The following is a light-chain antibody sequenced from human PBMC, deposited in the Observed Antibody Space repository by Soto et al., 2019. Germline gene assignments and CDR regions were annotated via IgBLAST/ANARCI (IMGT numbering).Light chain of an antibody. Sequence: VLTQSAATLFLSPRERATLSCRASQTVSRYLAWYQQKPGQAPRLLIYYASNRATGIPARFSGSGSGTDYTLTISSLEPEEFAGYYCQLRSTWPLFTFGGGTKVQI. J-gene: IGKJ4*02. V-gene: IGKV3-11*01. CDR2: YAS. CDR3: QLRSTWPLFT. CDR1: QTVSRY.